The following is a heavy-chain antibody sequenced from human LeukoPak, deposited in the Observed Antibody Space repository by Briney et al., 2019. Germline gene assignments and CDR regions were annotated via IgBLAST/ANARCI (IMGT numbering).Heavy chain of an antibody. J-gene: IGHJ6*04. CDR1: GLTFSSYA. D-gene: IGHD4-17*01. CDR2: IRYDGTKK. Sequence: GGSLRLSCAASGLTFSSYAMHWVRQAPGKGLDWVAFIRYDGTKKYCADSVKGRFTVSRDNSKNTLYLQMNSLRAEDTAVYYCAKEMNDYVDYFYMDVWGKGTAVTVSS. CDR3: AKEMNDYVDYFYMDV. V-gene: IGHV3-30*02.